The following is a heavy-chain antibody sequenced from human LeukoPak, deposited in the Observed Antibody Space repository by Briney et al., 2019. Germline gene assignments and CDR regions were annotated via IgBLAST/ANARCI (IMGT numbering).Heavy chain of an antibody. CDR1: GFTFSSYA. CDR2: ISSNGGST. CDR3: ARVGAAAGTYDY. V-gene: IGHV3-64*01. Sequence: GGSLRLSCAASGFTFSSYAMHWVRQAPGKGLEYVSAISSNGGSTYYANSVKGRFTISRDNPKNTLYLQMGSLRAEDMAVYYCARVGAAAGTYDYWGQGTLVTVSS. D-gene: IGHD6-13*01. J-gene: IGHJ4*02.